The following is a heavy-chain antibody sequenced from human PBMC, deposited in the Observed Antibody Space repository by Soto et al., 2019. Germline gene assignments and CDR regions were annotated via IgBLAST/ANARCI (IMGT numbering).Heavy chain of an antibody. CDR1: GFTFSSYA. D-gene: IGHD2-15*01. CDR3: AKDLGYCSGGSCPLVFDY. J-gene: IGHJ4*02. CDR2: ISGSGGST. V-gene: IGHV3-23*01. Sequence: EVQLLESGGGLVQPGGSLRLSCAASGFTFSSYAMSWVRQAPGKGLEWVSAISGSGGSTYYADSVKGLFTISRDNSKNTLYLQMNSLRAEDTAVYYCAKDLGYCSGGSCPLVFDYWGQGTLVTVSS.